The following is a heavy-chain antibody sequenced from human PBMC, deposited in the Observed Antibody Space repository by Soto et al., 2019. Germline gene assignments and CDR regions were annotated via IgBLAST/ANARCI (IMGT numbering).Heavy chain of an antibody. CDR2: TYYRSKWYN. CDR1: GDSVSSNSAA. V-gene: IGHV6-1*01. Sequence: PSQTLSLTCVISGDSVSSNSAAWNWIRQSPSRGLEWLGRTYYRSKWYNDYAVSVKSRITINPDTSKNQFSLQLNSVTPEDTAVYYCARDYSGSYPSRWWYFDLWGRGTLVTVSS. D-gene: IGHD1-26*01. J-gene: IGHJ2*01. CDR3: ARDYSGSYPSRWWYFDL.